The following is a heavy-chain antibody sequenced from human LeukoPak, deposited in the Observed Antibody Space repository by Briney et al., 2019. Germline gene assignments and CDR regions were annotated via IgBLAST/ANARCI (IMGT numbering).Heavy chain of an antibody. Sequence: PSETLSLTCTVSGASIRSYYWSWTRQPPGKGLEWIGYMYNSGSTNYNPSLKSRVTTSVDTSKNQLSLKLSSVTAADTAVYYCARGGSGFDYWGQGTLVTVSS. J-gene: IGHJ4*02. CDR1: GASIRSYY. D-gene: IGHD6-19*01. CDR3: ARGGSGFDY. CDR2: MYNSGST. V-gene: IGHV4-59*01.